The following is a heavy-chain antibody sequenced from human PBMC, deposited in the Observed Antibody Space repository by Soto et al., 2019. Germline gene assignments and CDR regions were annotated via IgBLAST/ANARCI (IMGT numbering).Heavy chain of an antibody. V-gene: IGHV3-15*07. CDR1: GFTFNGAW. D-gene: IGHD3-16*01. Sequence: EVQLVESGGGLVEPGGSLRHSCAASGFTFNGAWMNWVRQGPGKGLEWVGRVKSKVDGETIDYAAPVKGRFTISRDDSRDMVYLQMNSLSTEDTAMYYCSADLPDWGAYAFDYWGQGALVTVSS. J-gene: IGHJ4*02. CDR3: SADLPDWGAYAFDY. CDR2: VKSKVDGETI.